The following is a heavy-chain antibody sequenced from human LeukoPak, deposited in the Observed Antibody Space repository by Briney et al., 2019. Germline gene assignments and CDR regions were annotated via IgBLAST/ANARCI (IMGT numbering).Heavy chain of an antibody. J-gene: IGHJ4*02. CDR3: ARELWRYSYGGIDY. V-gene: IGHV3-66*01. Sequence: PGGSLRLSCAASGFTVSSNYMTWVPQAPGKGLEWVSVIYSGGSTYYADSVKGRFTISRDNSKNTLYLQMNSLRAEDTAVYYCARELWRYSYGGIDYWGQGTLVTVSS. CDR2: IYSGGST. D-gene: IGHD5-18*01. CDR1: GFTVSSNY.